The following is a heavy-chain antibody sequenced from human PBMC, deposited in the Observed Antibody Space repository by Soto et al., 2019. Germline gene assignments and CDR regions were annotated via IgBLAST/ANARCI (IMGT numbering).Heavy chain of an antibody. J-gene: IGHJ4*02. CDR2: IYYSGST. D-gene: IGHD5-18*01. Sequence: LSLTCTVSGGSISSYYWSWIRQPPGKGLEWIGYIYYSGSTNYNPSLKSRVTISVDTSKNQFSLKLSSVTAADTAVYYCAVSGGYSYGSTFDYWGQGTLVTVSS. CDR1: GGSISSYY. V-gene: IGHV4-59*01. CDR3: AVSGGYSYGSTFDY.